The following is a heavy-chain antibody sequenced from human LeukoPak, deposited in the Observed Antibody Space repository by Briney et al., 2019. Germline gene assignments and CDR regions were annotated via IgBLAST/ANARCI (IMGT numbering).Heavy chain of an antibody. CDR2: VWYDESNK. CDR1: GFTFRSCD. CDR3: AREDSSGAFDI. D-gene: IGHD3-22*01. J-gene: IGHJ3*02. Sequence: PGGSLRLSCAASGFTFRSCDMHWVRQAPGKGLEWVAVVWYDESNKYYVDSVKGRFTISRDNSKNTLYLQMSSLRVEDTALYYCAREDSSGAFDIWGQGTMVTVSS. V-gene: IGHV3-33*01.